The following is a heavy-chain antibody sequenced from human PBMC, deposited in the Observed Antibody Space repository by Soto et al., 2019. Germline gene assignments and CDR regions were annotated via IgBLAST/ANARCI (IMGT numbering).Heavy chain of an antibody. Sequence: ASVKVSCKASGYTFTSYGISWVRQAPGQGLEWMGWISAYNGNTSYAQKLQGRVTMTTDTSTSTAYMELRSLRSDDTAVYYCARATHYDFWSGYYTGWFDPWGQGTLVTVSS. D-gene: IGHD3-3*01. CDR3: ARATHYDFWSGYYTGWFDP. V-gene: IGHV1-18*01. J-gene: IGHJ5*02. CDR2: ISAYNGNT. CDR1: GYTFTSYG.